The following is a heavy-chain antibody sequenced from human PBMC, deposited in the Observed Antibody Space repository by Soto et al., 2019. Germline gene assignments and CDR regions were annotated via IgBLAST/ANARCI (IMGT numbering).Heavy chain of an antibody. CDR3: ARDLSHAFDY. Sequence: GGSLRLSCVASGFTFGSYGLNWVRQAPGKGLEWISYVGGGSNTKYADSVRGRFTIYRDNDKNSLYLEMNSLRAEDTAVYYCARDLSHAFDYWGQGALVTVPS. CDR1: GFTFGSYG. V-gene: IGHV3-48*01. J-gene: IGHJ4*02. CDR2: VGGGSNTK.